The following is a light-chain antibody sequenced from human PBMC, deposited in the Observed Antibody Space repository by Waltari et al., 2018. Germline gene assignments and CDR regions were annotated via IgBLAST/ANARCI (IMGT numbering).Light chain of an antibody. CDR3: SSFTGSGVL. J-gene: IGLJ2*01. CDR2: DVS. Sequence: QSALTQPASVSVSPGQSITISCPVTRRYICLYFYSSWYQQHPGKAPKLLIYDVSNRPSGVSYRFSASKSGDTASLTISGLQAEDEADYYCSSFTGSGVLFGGGTKVTVL. V-gene: IGLV2-14*03. CDR1: RRYICLYFY.